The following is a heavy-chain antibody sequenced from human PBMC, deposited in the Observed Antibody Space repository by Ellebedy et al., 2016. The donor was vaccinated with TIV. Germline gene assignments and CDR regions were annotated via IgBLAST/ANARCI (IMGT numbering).Heavy chain of an antibody. Sequence: GGSLRLSCAVSGFAFSSYWMTWVRQAPGKGLQWVANIYQDGSRKYYLDSVKGRFTISRDNAKQSLYLQMNSLRVEDTAVYYCAREGAYVDYSPGHYGMDVWGQGTTVSVS. D-gene: IGHD4-17*01. J-gene: IGHJ6*02. CDR1: GFAFSSYW. CDR3: AREGAYVDYSPGHYGMDV. V-gene: IGHV3-7*03. CDR2: IYQDGSRK.